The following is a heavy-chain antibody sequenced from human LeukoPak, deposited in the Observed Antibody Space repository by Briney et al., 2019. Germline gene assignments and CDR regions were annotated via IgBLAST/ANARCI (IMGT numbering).Heavy chain of an antibody. D-gene: IGHD3-9*01. J-gene: IGHJ5*02. CDR2: INTNTGNP. V-gene: IGHV7-4-1*02. CDR1: GYTFTGYY. Sequence: ASVKVSCKASGYTFTGYYMHWVRQAPGQGLEWMGWINTNTGNPTYAQGFTGRFVFSLDTSVSTAYLQISSLKAEDTAVYYCARDQERYFDWLPHWFDPWGQGTLVTVSS. CDR3: ARDQERYFDWLPHWFDP.